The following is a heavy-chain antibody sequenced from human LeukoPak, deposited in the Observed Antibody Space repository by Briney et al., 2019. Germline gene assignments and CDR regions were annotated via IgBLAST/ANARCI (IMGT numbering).Heavy chain of an antibody. CDR3: ARDGERGYYDSSGYNP. CDR2: IYYSGST. Sequence: SETLSLTCTVSGGSISSSSYYWGWIRQPPGKGLEWMGSIYYSGSTYYNPSLKSRVTISVDTSKNQFSLKLSSVTAADTAVYYCARDGERGYYDSSGYNPWGQGILVTVSS. D-gene: IGHD3-22*01. J-gene: IGHJ5*02. V-gene: IGHV4-39*02. CDR1: GGSISSSSYY.